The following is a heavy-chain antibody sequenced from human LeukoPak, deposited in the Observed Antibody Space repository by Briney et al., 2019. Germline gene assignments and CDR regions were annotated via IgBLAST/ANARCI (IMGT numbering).Heavy chain of an antibody. CDR3: VRDGGVSGYDLLDY. CDR2: INQDGSEE. J-gene: IGHJ4*02. CDR1: GFTFSNYW. Sequence: GGSLRLSCAASGFTFSNYWMTWVRQAPGKGLEWVAHINQDGSEEHYMDSVKARFTISRDNTKNSLSLQMNSLTAEDTAVYYCVRDGGVSGYDLLDYWGQGTLVTVSS. V-gene: IGHV3-7*01. D-gene: IGHD5-12*01.